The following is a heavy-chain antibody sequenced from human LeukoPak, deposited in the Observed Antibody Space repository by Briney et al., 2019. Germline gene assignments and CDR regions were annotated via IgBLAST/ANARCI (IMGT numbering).Heavy chain of an antibody. Sequence: LGGSLRLSCVASGFTYANYAMNWVRQAPGKRLEWVASITGTGGRGGIYYADSVKGRFTISRDNSKNTLFLQMSSLRAEDTAVYHCAKGDRGHCTGVKCYPFDYWGQGTVVTVSS. V-gene: IGHV3-23*01. D-gene: IGHD2-8*02. CDR1: GFTYANYA. CDR2: ITGTGGRGGI. CDR3: AKGDRGHCTGVKCYPFDY. J-gene: IGHJ4*02.